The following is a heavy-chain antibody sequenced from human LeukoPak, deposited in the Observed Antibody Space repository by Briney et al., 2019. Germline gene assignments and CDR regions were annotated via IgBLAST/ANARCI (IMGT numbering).Heavy chain of an antibody. V-gene: IGHV3-74*01. J-gene: IGHJ5*02. D-gene: IGHD2-21*02. CDR3: ATSTCGGDCYGNWLDP. CDR1: GFTFSSHW. CDR2: INSEGSST. Sequence: PGGSLRLSCAASGFTFSSHWMHWVRQAPGKGLVWLSRINSEGSSTHYADSVKGRSTISRDNAKNTLYLQMNSLSAGDTAVYYCATSTCGGDCYGNWLDPWGQGTLVTVSS.